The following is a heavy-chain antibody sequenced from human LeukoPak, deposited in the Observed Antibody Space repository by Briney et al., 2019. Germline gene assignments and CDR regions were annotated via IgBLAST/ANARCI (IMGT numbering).Heavy chain of an antibody. Sequence: GGSLRLSCAASGFTFSSYSMNWVRQAPGKGLEWVSSISSSSSYIYYADSVKGRFTISRDNAKNSLYLQMNSLRAEDTAVYYCAREGQLVRTAFDYWGQGTLVTVSS. CDR1: GFTFSSYS. CDR2: ISSSSSYI. D-gene: IGHD6-6*01. V-gene: IGHV3-21*01. J-gene: IGHJ4*02. CDR3: AREGQLVRTAFDY.